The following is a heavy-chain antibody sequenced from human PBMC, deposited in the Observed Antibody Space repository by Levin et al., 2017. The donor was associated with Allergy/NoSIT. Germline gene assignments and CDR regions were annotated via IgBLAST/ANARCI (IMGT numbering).Heavy chain of an antibody. CDR1: GGSISSSSYY. Sequence: GSLRLSCTVSGGSISSSSYYWGWIRQPPGKGLEWIGSIYYSGSTYYNPSLKSRVTISVDTSKNQFSLKLSSVTAADTAVYYCASQYQLLFYFDYWGQGTLVTVSS. J-gene: IGHJ4*02. CDR3: ASQYQLLFYFDY. D-gene: IGHD2-2*01. CDR2: IYYSGST. V-gene: IGHV4-39*01.